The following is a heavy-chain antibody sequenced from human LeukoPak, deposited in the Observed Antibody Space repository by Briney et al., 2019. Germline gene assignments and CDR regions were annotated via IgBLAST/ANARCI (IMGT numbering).Heavy chain of an antibody. Sequence: SVKVSCKASGGTFSSYAISWVRQAPGQGLEWMGGIIPIFGTANYAQKFQGRVTITTDESTSTAYMELSSLRSEDTAVYYCARDVRGSSSARIFDYWGQGTLVTVSS. CDR3: ARDVRGSSSARIFDY. CDR2: IIPIFGTA. CDR1: GGTFSSYA. D-gene: IGHD6-6*01. J-gene: IGHJ4*02. V-gene: IGHV1-69*05.